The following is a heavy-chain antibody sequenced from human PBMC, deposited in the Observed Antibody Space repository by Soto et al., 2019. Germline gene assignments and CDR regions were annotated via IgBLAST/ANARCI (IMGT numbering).Heavy chain of an antibody. J-gene: IGHJ6*03. V-gene: IGHV2-5*02. CDR2: IYWDDDK. CDR1: GFSLTTSGEA. CDR3: AHIPGSGQLLYSYYYYMDV. Sequence: QITLKESGPPLVKPTQTLTLTCTFSGFSLTTSGEAVGWIRQPPGKALEGLALIYWDDDKRSSPSLKSRLTITKDTSKNQVVLTMTNMDPVDTATYYCAHIPGSGQLLYSYYYYMDVWGKGTTVTVSS. D-gene: IGHD3-10*01.